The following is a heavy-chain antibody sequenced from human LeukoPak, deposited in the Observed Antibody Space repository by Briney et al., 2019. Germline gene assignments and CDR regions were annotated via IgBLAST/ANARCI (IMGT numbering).Heavy chain of an antibody. Sequence: ASVKVSCKASGGTFSSYAISWVRQAPGKGLEWMGRVDPEDGETVYAEKFQGRVTITADTSTDTAYMDLSSLKSEDTAVYYCATGEAAAGKIDYWGQGTLVTVSS. V-gene: IGHV1-69-2*01. CDR2: VDPEDGET. CDR3: ATGEAAAGKIDY. CDR1: GGTFSSYA. D-gene: IGHD6-13*01. J-gene: IGHJ4*02.